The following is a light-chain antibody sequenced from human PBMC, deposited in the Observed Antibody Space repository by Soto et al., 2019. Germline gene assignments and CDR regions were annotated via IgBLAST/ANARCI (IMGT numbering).Light chain of an antibody. CDR3: QHYGTSPLT. Sequence: EIVLTQSPGTLSLSPGERATLSCRATQSLSGSYLAWYQQKPGQSPRLLIYGASSRATGIPDRFSGSGSGTAFTLTISRLEPEDFAVYFCQHYGTSPLTCGQGTRLEIK. J-gene: IGKJ5*01. V-gene: IGKV3-20*01. CDR2: GAS. CDR1: QSLSGSY.